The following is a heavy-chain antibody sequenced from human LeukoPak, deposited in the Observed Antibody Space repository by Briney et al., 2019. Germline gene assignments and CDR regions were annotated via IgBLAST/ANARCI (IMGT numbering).Heavy chain of an antibody. CDR2: MNPNSGNT. V-gene: IGHV1-8*01. J-gene: IGHJ4*02. D-gene: IGHD6-19*01. Sequence: GALVKVSCKASGYTFTSYDINWVRQAPGQGLEWMGWMNPNSGNTGYAQKFQGRVTMTRNTSISTAYMELSSLRSEDTAVYYCAIMYSSGWYGFSYFDYWGQGTLVTVSS. CDR1: GYTFTSYD. CDR3: AIMYSSGWYGFSYFDY.